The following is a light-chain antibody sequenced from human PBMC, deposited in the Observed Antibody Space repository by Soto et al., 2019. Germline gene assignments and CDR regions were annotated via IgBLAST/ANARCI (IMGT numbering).Light chain of an antibody. V-gene: IGKV3-20*01. CDR2: GAS. Sequence: EIVLTQSPGTLSLSPGERATLSCRASQSVSSSYLAWYQQKPGQAPRLLIYGASSRATGIPDRFSGSWSGTDFTLTISRLDPEDFAVYDCQQYCSSPPYTFGQGTKLEIK. CDR1: QSVSSSY. J-gene: IGKJ2*01. CDR3: QQYCSSPPYT.